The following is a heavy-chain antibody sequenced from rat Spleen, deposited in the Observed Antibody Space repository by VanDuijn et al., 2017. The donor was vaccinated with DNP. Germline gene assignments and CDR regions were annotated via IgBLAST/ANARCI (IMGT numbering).Heavy chain of an antibody. D-gene: IGHD4-3*01. J-gene: IGHJ2*01. Sequence: EVQMVESGGGLVQPGRSLKLSCAASGFTFSAYYMAWVRQAPKKGLEWVATINYDGSSTHYRDSVKGRFTVSRDNAKSTLFLQMDSLRSEDMATYYCVRWNSGHFDYWGQGVMVTVSS. CDR3: VRWNSGHFDY. CDR2: INYDGSST. V-gene: IGHV5-7*01. CDR1: GFTFSAYY.